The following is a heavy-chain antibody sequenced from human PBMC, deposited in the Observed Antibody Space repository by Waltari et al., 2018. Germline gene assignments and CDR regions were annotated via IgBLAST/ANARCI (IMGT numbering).Heavy chain of an antibody. V-gene: IGHV3-43*01. Sequence: EVQLVESGGVVVQPGGSLRLSCAASGFTFDDYPMHWVRQAPGKGLEWVSLISWDGGSTYYADSVKGRFTISRDNSKNSLYLQMNSLRTEDTALYYCAKATSTQLLYCAFDIWGQGTMVTVSS. D-gene: IGHD2-2*02. CDR1: GFTFDDYP. CDR2: ISWDGGST. CDR3: AKATSTQLLYCAFDI. J-gene: IGHJ3*02.